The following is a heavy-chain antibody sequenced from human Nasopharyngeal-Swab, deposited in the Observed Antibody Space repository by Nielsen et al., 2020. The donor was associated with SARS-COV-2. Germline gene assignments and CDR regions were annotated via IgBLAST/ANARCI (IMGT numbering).Heavy chain of an antibody. CDR3: ASPEGELQWEEFDY. Sequence: SVKASCKASGGTFSSYAISWVRQAPGQGLEWMGGIIPIFGTANYAQKFQGRVTITADESTSTAYMELSSLRSEDTAVYYCASPEGELQWEEFDYWGQGTLVTVSS. J-gene: IGHJ4*02. V-gene: IGHV1-69*13. CDR2: IIPIFGTA. CDR1: GGTFSSYA. D-gene: IGHD5-24*01.